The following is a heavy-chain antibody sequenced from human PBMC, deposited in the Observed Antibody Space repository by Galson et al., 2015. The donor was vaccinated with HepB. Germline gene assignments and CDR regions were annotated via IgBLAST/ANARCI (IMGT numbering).Heavy chain of an antibody. CDR2: IIPILGIA. Sequence: QSGAEVKKPGESLKTSCKASGGTFSSYTISWVRQAPGQGLEWMGRIIPILGIANYAQKFQGRVTITADKSTSRAYMELSSLRSEDTAVYYCARDPTTSDYGDSRWFDPWGQGTLVTVSS. D-gene: IGHD4-17*01. V-gene: IGHV1-69*04. CDR1: GGTFSSYT. J-gene: IGHJ5*02. CDR3: ARDPTTSDYGDSRWFDP.